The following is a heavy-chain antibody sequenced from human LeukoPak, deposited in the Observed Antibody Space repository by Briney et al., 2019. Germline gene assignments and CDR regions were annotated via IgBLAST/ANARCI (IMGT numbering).Heavy chain of an antibody. V-gene: IGHV4-59*08. Sequence: KTSETLSLTCTVSGGSINNYYWSWLRQPPGKGLEWIGSIYSSGSTNYSPSLKSRVIISVDTSKSQFSLKLSSVIAADTAVYYCARCFSNNWFGRYDYYMDVWGKGTTVTVSS. CDR2: IYSSGST. D-gene: IGHD6-13*01. CDR3: ARCFSNNWFGRYDYYMDV. J-gene: IGHJ6*03. CDR1: GGSINNYY.